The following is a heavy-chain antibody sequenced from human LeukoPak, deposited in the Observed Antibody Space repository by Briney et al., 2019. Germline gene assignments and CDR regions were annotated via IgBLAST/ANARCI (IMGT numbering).Heavy chain of an antibody. V-gene: IGHV4-59*08. Sequence: SETLSLTCTVSGDSIGSYYWSWIRQPPGKGLEWIGHIYYSGSPNYNPPLKSRVTISVDTSKNQFSLKLTSVTAADTAVYYCARWRQSGTYYAPPYFDYWGQGTLVTVSS. CDR3: ARWRQSGTYYAPPYFDY. CDR1: GDSIGSYY. CDR2: IYYSGSP. J-gene: IGHJ4*02. D-gene: IGHD1-26*01.